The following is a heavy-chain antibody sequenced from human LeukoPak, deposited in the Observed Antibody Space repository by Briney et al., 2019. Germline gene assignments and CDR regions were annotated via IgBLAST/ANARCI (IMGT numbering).Heavy chain of an antibody. V-gene: IGHV4-61*02. Sequence: PSETLSLTCTVSGGSISSGSYYWSWIRQPAGKGLEWIERIYTSGSTNYNPSLKSRVTIPVDTSKNQFSLKLSSVTAADTAVYYCARAITVTPSYYYYYMDVWGKGTTVTVSS. CDR3: ARAITVTPSYYYYYMDV. J-gene: IGHJ6*03. CDR1: GGSISSGSYY. D-gene: IGHD4-11*01. CDR2: IYTSGST.